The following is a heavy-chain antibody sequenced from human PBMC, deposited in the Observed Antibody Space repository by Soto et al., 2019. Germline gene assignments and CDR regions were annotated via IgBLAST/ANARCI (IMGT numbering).Heavy chain of an antibody. J-gene: IGHJ5*02. Sequence: EVQLVESGGGLVQPGGSLRLSCAASGFTFSTYEMNWVRQAPGKGLEWVANIKQDGSEKYYVDSVKGRFTISRDNAKNSLYLQMNSLRAEDTAVYYCARTAYGDYLWGQGTLVTVSS. D-gene: IGHD4-17*01. V-gene: IGHV3-7*03. CDR1: GFTFSTYE. CDR2: IKQDGSEK. CDR3: ARTAYGDYL.